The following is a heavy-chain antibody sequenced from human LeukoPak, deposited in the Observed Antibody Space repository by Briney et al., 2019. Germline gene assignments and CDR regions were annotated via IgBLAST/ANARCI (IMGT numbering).Heavy chain of an antibody. CDR1: RFTFSDYW. D-gene: IGHD1-26*01. CDR2: ISGSGGST. V-gene: IGHV3-23*01. Sequence: PGGSLRLSCAASRFTFSDYWMSWVRQAPGKGLEWVSAISGSGGSTYYADSVKGRFTISRDNSKNTLYLQMNSLRAEDTAVYYCAKMSSYYGGYWGQGTLVTVSS. CDR3: AKMSSYYGGY. J-gene: IGHJ4*02.